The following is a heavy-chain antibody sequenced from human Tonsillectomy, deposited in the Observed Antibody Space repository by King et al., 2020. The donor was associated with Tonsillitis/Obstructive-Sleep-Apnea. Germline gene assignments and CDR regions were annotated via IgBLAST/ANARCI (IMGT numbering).Heavy chain of an antibody. J-gene: IGHJ4*02. Sequence: VQLVESGGGLVQPGGSLRLSCSASGFTFSSSDMSWVRHAPGTGLEWVSVIMDNGGTTYYADSLKVRFTISRDNSKNTLWLQMNTLSDEDTAVYYCAKGGRNSGRFDCWGQGTLVTVSS. CDR3: AKGGRNSGRFDC. CDR1: GFTFSSSD. CDR2: IMDNGGTT. D-gene: IGHD6-19*01. V-gene: IGHV3-23*04.